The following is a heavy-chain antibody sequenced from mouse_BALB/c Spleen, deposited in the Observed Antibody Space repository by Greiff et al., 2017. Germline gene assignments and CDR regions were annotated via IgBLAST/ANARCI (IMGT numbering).Heavy chain of an antibody. CDR3: ARQGGTAAWFAY. J-gene: IGHJ3*01. V-gene: IGHV5-12-2*01. CDR1: GFTFSSYT. D-gene: IGHD1-1*02. CDR2: ISNGGGST. Sequence: EVQRVESGGGLVQPGGSLKLSCAASGFTFSSYTMSWVRQTPEKRLEWVAYISNGGGSTYYPDTVKGRFTISRDNAKNTLYLQMSSLKSEDTAMYYCARQGGTAAWFAYWGQGTLVTVSA.